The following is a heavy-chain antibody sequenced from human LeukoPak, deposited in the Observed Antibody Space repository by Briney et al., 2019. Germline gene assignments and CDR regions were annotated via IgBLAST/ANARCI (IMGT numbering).Heavy chain of an antibody. J-gene: IGHJ4*02. CDR1: GFTFSAYS. CDR3: AKGGSSGWYYFDY. CDR2: IGISSGNT. V-gene: IGHV3-48*02. D-gene: IGHD6-19*01. Sequence: GGSLRLSCAASGFTFSAYSMNWVRQAPGKGLEWISYIGISSGNTKYADSVKGRFTISRDNSKNTLYLQMNSLRDEDTAVYYCAKGGSSGWYYFDYWGQGTLVTVSS.